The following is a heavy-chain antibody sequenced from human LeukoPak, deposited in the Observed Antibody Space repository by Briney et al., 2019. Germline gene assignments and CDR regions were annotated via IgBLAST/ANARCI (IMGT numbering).Heavy chain of an antibody. D-gene: IGHD2/OR15-2a*01. Sequence: GGSLRLSCAASGFTFSSHSMNWVRQAPGKGLEWVSCISSDSNYILYADSVKGRFTISRDNAENSLYLQLNSLRAEDTAVYYCARRLSEVVDYWGQGTLVTVSS. CDR3: ARRLSEVVDY. V-gene: IGHV3-21*01. CDR1: GFTFSSHS. J-gene: IGHJ4*02. CDR2: ISSDSNYI.